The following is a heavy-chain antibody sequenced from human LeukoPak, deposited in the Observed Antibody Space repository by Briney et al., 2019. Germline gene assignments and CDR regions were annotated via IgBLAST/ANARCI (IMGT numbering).Heavy chain of an antibody. CDR1: GYTFTGYY. Sequence: ASVKVSCKASGYTFTGYYMHWVRQAPGQGLEWMGWINPNSGGTNYAQKFQGRVTMTRDTSISTAYMELSRLRSDDTAVYYCARGGDRRGTALDYFDYWGRGTLVTVSS. V-gene: IGHV1-2*02. D-gene: IGHD3-16*01. CDR2: INPNSGGT. J-gene: IGHJ4*02. CDR3: ARGGDRRGTALDYFDY.